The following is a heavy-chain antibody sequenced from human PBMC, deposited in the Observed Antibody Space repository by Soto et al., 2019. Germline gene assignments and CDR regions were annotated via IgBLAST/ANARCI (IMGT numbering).Heavy chain of an antibody. CDR3: ARDSHDNSNYLSNWLDP. D-gene: IGHD4-4*01. J-gene: IGHJ5*02. Sequence: PSETLSLTCAVSGGSISSGDYYWSWIRQPPGKGLEWIGYIYYSGSTYYNPSLKSRVTILVDTSKNQFSLKLSSVTAADTAVYYCARDSHDNSNYLSNWLDPWGQGTLVTVSS. V-gene: IGHV4-30-4*01. CDR1: GGSISSGDYY. CDR2: IYYSGST.